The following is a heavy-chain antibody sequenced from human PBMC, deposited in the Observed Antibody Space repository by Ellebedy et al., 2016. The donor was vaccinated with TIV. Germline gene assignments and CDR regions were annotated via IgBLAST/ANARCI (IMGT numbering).Heavy chain of an antibody. D-gene: IGHD1-1*01. CDR3: ARDSKNGWAFDI. V-gene: IGHV4-59*01. J-gene: IGHJ3*02. CDR1: GGSFSTYY. Sequence: SETLSLTCAVYGGSFSTYYWNWIRQPPGKGLEWIGYFYYSGSTNYNPSLKSRVNIPVDTSKNQFSLRLRSVTAADTAVYYCARDSKNGWAFDIWGQGTMVTVSS. CDR2: FYYSGST.